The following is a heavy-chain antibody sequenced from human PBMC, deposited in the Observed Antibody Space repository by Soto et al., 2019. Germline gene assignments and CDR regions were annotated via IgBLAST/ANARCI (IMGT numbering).Heavy chain of an antibody. CDR1: GYTFTSYD. V-gene: IGHV1-8*01. CDR3: ARGGYDILSGYFNRYYYYGMDV. CDR2: MNPNSGNT. Sequence: QVQLVQSGAEVKKPGASVKVSCKASGYTFTSYDINWVRQATGQGLEWMGWMNPNSGNTGYAQKFQGRVTMTRNTSMSAAYMELSSLRSEETAVYCCARGGYDILSGYFNRYYYYGMDVWGQGTTVTVSS. D-gene: IGHD3-9*01. J-gene: IGHJ6*02.